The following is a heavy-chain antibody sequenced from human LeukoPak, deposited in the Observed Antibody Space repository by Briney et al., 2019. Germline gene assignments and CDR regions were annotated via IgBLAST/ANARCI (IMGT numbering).Heavy chain of an antibody. CDR1: GGSISSYY. J-gene: IGHJ6*03. D-gene: IGHD6-13*01. CDR2: IYYSGST. V-gene: IGHV4-59*01. Sequence: SETLSLTCTVSGGSISSYYWSWIRQPPGTGLEWIGYIYYSGSTNYNPSLKSRVTISVDTSKNQFSLKLSSVTAADTAVYYCARADSSSWYEDYYYYYMDVWGKGTTVTVSS. CDR3: ARADSSSWYEDYYYYYMDV.